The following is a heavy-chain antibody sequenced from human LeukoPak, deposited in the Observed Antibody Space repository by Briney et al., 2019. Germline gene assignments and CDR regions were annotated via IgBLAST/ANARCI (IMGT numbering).Heavy chain of an antibody. CDR3: ARGYFDWLDGDSYFDY. Sequence: GGSLRLSCAASGFTFDDYAIHWVRQAPGKGLEWVSGISWNSGSIGYADSVKGRFTISRDNAKNTLYLQMNSLRAEDTAVYYCARGYFDWLDGDSYFDYWGQGTLVTVSS. D-gene: IGHD3-9*01. V-gene: IGHV3-9*01. CDR1: GFTFDDYA. J-gene: IGHJ4*02. CDR2: ISWNSGSI.